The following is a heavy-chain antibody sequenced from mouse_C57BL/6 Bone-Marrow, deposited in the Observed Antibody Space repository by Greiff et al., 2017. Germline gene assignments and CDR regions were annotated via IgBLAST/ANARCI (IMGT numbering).Heavy chain of an antibody. Sequence: VQLQQPGAELVKPGASVKLSCKASGYTFTSYWMQWVKQRPGQGLEWIGEIDPSDSYTNYNQKFKGKATLTVDTSSSTAYMQLSSLTSEDSAVYYCARHQGFLFDYWGQGTTLTVSS. CDR3: ARHQGFLFDY. CDR2: IDPSDSYT. CDR1: GYTFTSYW. J-gene: IGHJ2*01. V-gene: IGHV1-50*01.